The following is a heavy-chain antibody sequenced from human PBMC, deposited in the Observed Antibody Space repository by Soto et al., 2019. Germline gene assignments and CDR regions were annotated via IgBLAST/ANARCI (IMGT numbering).Heavy chain of an antibody. Sequence: PGGSLRLSCAASGFTFSSFAMNWVRQAPGKGLECVSTINTSGGSSHYADSVKGRFTISRDNSKNTLSLQMSDLRADDTAVYYCARTEMATDYYYYGMDVWGQGTTVTVSS. CDR2: INTSGGSS. V-gene: IGHV3-23*01. CDR3: ARTEMATDYYYYGMDV. CDR1: GFTFSSFA. D-gene: IGHD5-12*01. J-gene: IGHJ6*02.